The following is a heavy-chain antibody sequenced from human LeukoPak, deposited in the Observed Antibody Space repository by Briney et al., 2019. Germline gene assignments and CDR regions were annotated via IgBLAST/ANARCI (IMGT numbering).Heavy chain of an antibody. J-gene: IGHJ4*02. Sequence: ASVKVSCKVSGYTLTELSMHWVRQAPGKGLEWMGGFDPEDGETIYAQKFQGRVAMTEDTSTDTAYMELSSLRSEDTAVYYCATIRGGYEGYFDYWGQATLVTVSS. CDR3: ATIRGGYEGYFDY. D-gene: IGHD5-12*01. CDR2: FDPEDGET. V-gene: IGHV1-24*01. CDR1: GYTLTELS.